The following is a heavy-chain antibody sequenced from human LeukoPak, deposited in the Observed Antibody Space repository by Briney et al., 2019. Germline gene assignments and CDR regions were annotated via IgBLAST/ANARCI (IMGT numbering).Heavy chain of an antibody. J-gene: IGHJ4*02. D-gene: IGHD4-17*01. CDR1: GFTFRNAW. Sequence: PGGSLRLSCAASGFTFRNAWMSGGRQAPGRGREGGLRIKSKTDGGTTDYAAPVKGRFSLSRDDSKNTLYLQMNSLNTADTAVYYCTTAPDYDYDYGASGGPLEYWGQGTLVTVSS. CDR2: IKSKTDGGTT. V-gene: IGHV3-15*01. CDR3: TTAPDYDYDYGASGGPLEY.